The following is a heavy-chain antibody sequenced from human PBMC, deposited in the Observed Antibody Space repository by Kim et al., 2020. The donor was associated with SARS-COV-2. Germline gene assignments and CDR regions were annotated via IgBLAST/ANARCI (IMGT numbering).Heavy chain of an antibody. D-gene: IGHD2-15*01. CDR2: IKEDGSER. CDR3: ARDRIYSLDY. J-gene: IGHJ4*02. CDR1: GFTFTSDW. V-gene: IGHV3-7*01. Sequence: GGSLRLSCAASGFTFTSDWMSWVRQAPGKGLEWVAKIKEDGSERYYVYSVEGRFTISRDKAKNSRYLQMNSLRAEDTGVYYCARDRIYSLDYWGQGTLVTHSS.